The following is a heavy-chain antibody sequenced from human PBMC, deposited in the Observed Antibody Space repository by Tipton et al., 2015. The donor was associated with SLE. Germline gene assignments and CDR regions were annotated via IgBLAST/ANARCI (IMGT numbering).Heavy chain of an antibody. CDR2: IRQEGGET. CDR3: ARAHGSGSYYFGDYYYMDV. V-gene: IGHV3-7*01. CDR1: GGSISSHY. D-gene: IGHD3-10*01. J-gene: IGHJ6*03. Sequence: LSLTCTVSGGSISSHYWSWVRQPPGKGLEWVANIRQEGGETYYVDSVKGRLTISRDNGKNSLYLQMNSLRAEDTAVYYCARAHGSGSYYFGDYYYMDVWGKGTTVTVS.